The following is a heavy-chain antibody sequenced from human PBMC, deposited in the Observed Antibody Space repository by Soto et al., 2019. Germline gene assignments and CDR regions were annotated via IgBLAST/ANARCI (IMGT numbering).Heavy chain of an antibody. CDR1: GGTFSTYA. CDR3: VRGGDRTDY. CDR2: IIPNDGTT. J-gene: IGHJ4*02. Sequence: QVQLVQSGAEVKKPGSSVKVSCKASGGTFSTYAATWVRQAPGQGLEWMGGIIPNDGTTTYTQKFQDRLTITADAPTNTAYMQLSSLRSDDTAVYYCVRGGDRTDYWGQGTLVTVSS. V-gene: IGHV1-69*12. D-gene: IGHD2-21*02.